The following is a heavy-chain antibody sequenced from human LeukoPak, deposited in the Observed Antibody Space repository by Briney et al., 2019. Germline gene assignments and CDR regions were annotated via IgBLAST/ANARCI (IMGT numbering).Heavy chain of an antibody. J-gene: IGHJ4*02. CDR1: GYTFTSYG. CDR2: ISGYNGNT. Sequence: GASVKVSCKASGYTFTSYGFNWVRQAPGQGLEWLGWISGYNGNTEYAQKVQGRVTMTTDTSTNTAYMELRSLRSDDSAVYFCARVPIPPYSSSWYQPFDYWGQGTLVTVSS. D-gene: IGHD6-13*01. CDR3: ARVPIPPYSSSWYQPFDY. V-gene: IGHV1-18*01.